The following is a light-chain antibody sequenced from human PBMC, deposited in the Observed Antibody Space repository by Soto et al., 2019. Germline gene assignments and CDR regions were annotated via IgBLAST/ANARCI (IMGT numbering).Light chain of an antibody. CDR2: GNT. J-gene: IGLJ1*01. CDR3: QSYDSSLSGYV. Sequence: QSVPTQPPSVSGAPGQRVTISCTGSSSNIGAGYDVHWYQQLPGTAPKLLIHGNTNRPSGVPDRISGSKSGTSASLAITGLQPEDEADYYCQSYDSSLSGYVFGTGTKVTVL. V-gene: IGLV1-40*01. CDR1: SSNIGAGYD.